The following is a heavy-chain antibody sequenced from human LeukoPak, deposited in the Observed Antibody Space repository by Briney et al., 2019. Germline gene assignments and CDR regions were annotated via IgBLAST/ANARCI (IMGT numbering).Heavy chain of an antibody. CDR2: ISGSGVST. CDR1: GFRFSSYA. V-gene: IGHV3-23*01. J-gene: IGHJ4*02. Sequence: GGSLRLACAASGFRFSSYAMSWVSQAPGKGLEWGSAISGSGVSTYYADSVKGRFTVSRDNSKNTLYLQMSSLRAEDTAVYYCAKDERNWNYNLASQTYDWGQGTLVTVSS. D-gene: IGHD1-7*01. CDR3: AKDERNWNYNLASQTYD.